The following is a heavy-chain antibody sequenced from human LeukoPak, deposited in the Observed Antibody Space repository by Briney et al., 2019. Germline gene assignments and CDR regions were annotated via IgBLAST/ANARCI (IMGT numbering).Heavy chain of an antibody. CDR2: IYYSGST. Sequence: SETLSLTCTVSGGSISSSSYYWGWIRQPPGKGLEWIGSIYYSGSTYYNPSLKSRVTISVDTSKNQFSLKLSSVTAADTAVYYCARESGSSWYVDYWGQGTLVTVSS. V-gene: IGHV4-39*07. J-gene: IGHJ4*02. CDR3: ARESGSSWYVDY. CDR1: GGSISSSSYY. D-gene: IGHD6-13*01.